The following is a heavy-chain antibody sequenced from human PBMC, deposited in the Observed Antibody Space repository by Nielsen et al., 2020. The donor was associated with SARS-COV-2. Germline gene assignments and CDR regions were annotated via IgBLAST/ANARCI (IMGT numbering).Heavy chain of an antibody. D-gene: IGHD5-18*01. J-gene: IGHJ4*02. CDR1: GFTFSNYD. CDR3: ARAAGTAIDY. CDR2: IGTAGDT. Sequence: GESLKISCAASGFTFSNYDMHWVRQATGKGLEWVSAIGTAGDTYYPGSVKGRFTISRENAKNSLFLQMNSLRAGDTAVYYCARAAGTAIDYWGQGTLVTVSS. V-gene: IGHV3-13*01.